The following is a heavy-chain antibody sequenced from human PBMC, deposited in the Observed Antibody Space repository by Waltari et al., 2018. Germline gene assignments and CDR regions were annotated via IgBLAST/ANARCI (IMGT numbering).Heavy chain of an antibody. J-gene: IGHJ2*01. D-gene: IGHD6-13*01. Sequence: QVQLVESGGGVVQPGRSLRLSCAASGFTFSSYGMHWVRQAPGKGLEWVAVISYDGSNKYYADSVKGRFTISRDNSKNTLYLQMNSLRAEDTAVYYCAKDRKYSSSRGLNWYFDLWGRGTLVTVSS. CDR2: ISYDGSNK. V-gene: IGHV3-30*18. CDR3: AKDRKYSSSRGLNWYFDL. CDR1: GFTFSSYG.